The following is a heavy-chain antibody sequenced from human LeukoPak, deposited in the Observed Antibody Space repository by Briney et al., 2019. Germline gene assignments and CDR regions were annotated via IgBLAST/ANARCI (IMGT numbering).Heavy chain of an antibody. J-gene: IGHJ5*02. D-gene: IGHD6-13*01. CDR1: GGSISSSSYY. Sequence: SETLSLTCTVSGGSISSSSYYWGWIRQPPGKGLEWIGSIYYSGSTYYNPSLKSRVTISVDKSKNQFSLKLSSVTAEDTAVYYCTKEQYSNSWPPHDGIDPWGQGTLVTVSS. CDR2: IYYSGST. CDR3: TKEQYSNSWPPHDGIDP. V-gene: IGHV4-39*07.